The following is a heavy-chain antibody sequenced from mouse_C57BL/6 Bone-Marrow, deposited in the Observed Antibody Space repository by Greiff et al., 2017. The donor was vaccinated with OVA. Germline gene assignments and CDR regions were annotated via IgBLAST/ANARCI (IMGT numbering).Heavy chain of an antibody. CDR1: GYTFTDYY. Sequence: QVQLQQSGAELVRPGASVKLSCKASGYTFTDYYINWVKQRPGQGLEWIARIYPGSGYTYYNEKFKGKATLTAETSYSTAYMQLSSLTSEDSAVYFCARTLYYGSSYGYFDVWGTGTTVTVSS. V-gene: IGHV1-76*01. J-gene: IGHJ1*03. D-gene: IGHD1-1*01. CDR3: ARTLYYGSSYGYFDV. CDR2: IYPGSGYT.